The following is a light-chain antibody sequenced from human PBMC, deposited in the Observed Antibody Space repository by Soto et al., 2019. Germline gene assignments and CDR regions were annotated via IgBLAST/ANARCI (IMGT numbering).Light chain of an antibody. CDR2: EVT. CDR1: SSDVGGYNY. CDR3: NSYTTTSTYV. J-gene: IGLJ1*01. Sequence: QSALTQPASVSGSPGQSITISCTVTSSDVGGYNYVSWYQHHPGEAPNLMIFEVTKRPSGVSNRFSGSKSGNTASLTISGLQAEDEADYFCNSYTTTSTYVSGSGTKVTV. V-gene: IGLV2-14*01.